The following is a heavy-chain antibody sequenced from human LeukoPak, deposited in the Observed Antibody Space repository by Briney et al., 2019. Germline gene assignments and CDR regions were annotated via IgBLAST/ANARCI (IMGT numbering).Heavy chain of an antibody. CDR1: GFTFSSYW. CDR2: ISYDGSNR. CDR3: AKGAGIDY. V-gene: IGHV3-30*18. Sequence: GGSLRLSCVASGFTFSSYWMTWVRQAPGKGLEWVAVISYDGSNRYYADSLKGRFTISRDNSKNTVYLQMNSLRAEDTAVYYCAKGAGIDYWGQGTLVTVSS. D-gene: IGHD1-14*01. J-gene: IGHJ4*02.